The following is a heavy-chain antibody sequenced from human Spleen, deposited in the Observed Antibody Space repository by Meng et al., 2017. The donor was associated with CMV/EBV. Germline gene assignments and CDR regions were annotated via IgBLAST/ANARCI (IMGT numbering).Heavy chain of an antibody. CDR1: GFTFSTYP. Sequence: GESLKISCAASGFTFSTYPMHWVRQAPGKGLEWIAVVWYVSNKKYYASSVKGRFTISRDNPGNTLYLQMNSLRAEDTAVYYCARGGSLSVPRPGYCGQGTLVTVSS. CDR3: ARGGSLSVPRPGY. D-gene: IGHD6-6*01. CDR2: VWYVSNKK. V-gene: IGHV3-33*01. J-gene: IGHJ4*02.